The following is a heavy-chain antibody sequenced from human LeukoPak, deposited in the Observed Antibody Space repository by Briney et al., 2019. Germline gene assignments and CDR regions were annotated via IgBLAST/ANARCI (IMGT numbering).Heavy chain of an antibody. J-gene: IGHJ4*02. D-gene: IGHD4-17*01. V-gene: IGHV3-30*02. Sequence: PGGSLRLSCAASGFTFSSYGMHWVRQAPGKGLEWVAFIRYDGSNKYYADSVKGRFTISRDNSKNTLYLQMNSLRAGDTAVYYCAKDRSVTTSFDYWGQGTLVTVSS. CDR1: GFTFSSYG. CDR2: IRYDGSNK. CDR3: AKDRSVTTSFDY.